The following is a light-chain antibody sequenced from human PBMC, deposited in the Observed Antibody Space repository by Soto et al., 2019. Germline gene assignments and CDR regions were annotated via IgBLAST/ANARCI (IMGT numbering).Light chain of an antibody. V-gene: IGLV2-23*01. CDR1: SSDVGSYNL. J-gene: IGLJ1*01. CDR3: CSYAGSTPLYV. CDR2: EGS. Sequence: QSVLTQPASVSGSPGQSITISCTGTSSDVGSYNLFSWYQQHPGKAPKLMIYEGSKRPSGVSNRFSGSKSGNTASLTISGLQAEDEADYYCCSYAGSTPLYVFGTGTKLTVL.